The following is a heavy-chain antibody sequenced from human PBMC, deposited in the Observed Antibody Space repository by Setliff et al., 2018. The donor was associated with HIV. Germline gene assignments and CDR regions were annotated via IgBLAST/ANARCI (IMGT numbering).Heavy chain of an antibody. CDR2: ITPNGGSA. CDR1: GYTFTGWY. D-gene: IGHD3-22*01. V-gene: IGHV1-46*01. J-gene: IGHJ3*02. CDR3: GAGGYQNAFDI. Sequence: ASVKVSCKASGYTFTGWYMHWVRQAPGQGLEWMGVITPNGGSANYAQKLQGRVTMTTDTSTSTAYMELRSLRSDDTAVYYCGAGGYQNAFDIWGQGTMVTVSS.